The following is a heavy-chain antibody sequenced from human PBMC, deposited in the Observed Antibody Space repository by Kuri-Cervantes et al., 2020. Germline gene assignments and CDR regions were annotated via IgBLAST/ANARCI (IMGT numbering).Heavy chain of an antibody. Sequence: SETLSLTCTVSGGSISSYYRSWIRQPPGKGLEWTGYIYYSGSTNYNPSLKSRVTISVDTSKNQFSLKLSSVTAADTAVYYCARAPYDYVWGSYRCTPFDYWGQGTLVTVSS. D-gene: IGHD3-16*02. CDR2: IYYSGST. V-gene: IGHV4-59*12. J-gene: IGHJ4*02. CDR3: ARAPYDYVWGSYRCTPFDY. CDR1: GGSISSYY.